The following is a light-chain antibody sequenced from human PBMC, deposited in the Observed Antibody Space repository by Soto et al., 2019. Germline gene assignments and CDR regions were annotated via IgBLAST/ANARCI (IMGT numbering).Light chain of an antibody. V-gene: IGLV2-14*01. Sequence: QSALTQPASVSGSPGQTITISCAGSSSDLGGYNFVSWYQQYPGRTPKLLIFEVSIRPAWISNRFSGSKSGNTASLNISWLQFEDEGDYYCTSYTSAKTCVFGGGTKLTVL. J-gene: IGLJ3*02. CDR2: EVS. CDR1: SSDLGGYNF. CDR3: TSYTSAKTCV.